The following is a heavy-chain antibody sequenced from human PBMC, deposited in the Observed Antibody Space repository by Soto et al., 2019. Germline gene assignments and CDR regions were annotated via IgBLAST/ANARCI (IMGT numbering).Heavy chain of an antibody. CDR2: MNPNTGNT. V-gene: IGHV1-8*01. CDR1: GYTFTSSY. J-gene: IGHJ5*02. CDR3: ARGSNHCSGGSCYSDWFDP. Sequence: QVQLVQSGAEVKKPGASVRVSCKASGYTFTSSYVYWVRQANGQGLELMGWMNPNTGNTGYAQKFQGRVTMTRKTSISTAYMELSSLRSEDTAVYYCARGSNHCSGGSCYSDWFDPWVQGTPVTVSS. D-gene: IGHD2-15*01.